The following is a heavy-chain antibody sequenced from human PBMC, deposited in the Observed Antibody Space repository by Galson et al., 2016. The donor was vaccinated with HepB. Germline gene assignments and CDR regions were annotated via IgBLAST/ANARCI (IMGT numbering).Heavy chain of an antibody. V-gene: IGHV1-46*01. CDR1: GYTLSGYY. D-gene: IGHD6-13*01. Sequence: SVKVSCKASGYTLSGYYIYWVRQAPGQGLEWMGRINPSDGSKRYAQKFQGRVTMTRDTSTSTVYMELSSLRSEDTAVYYCARDASYTTSWYYSCYYMDVWGKGTTVIVSS. CDR2: INPSDGSK. CDR3: ARDASYTTSWYYSCYYMDV. J-gene: IGHJ6*03.